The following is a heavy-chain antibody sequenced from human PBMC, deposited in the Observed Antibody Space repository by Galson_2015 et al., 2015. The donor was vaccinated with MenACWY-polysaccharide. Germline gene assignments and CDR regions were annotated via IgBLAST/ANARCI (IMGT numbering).Heavy chain of an antibody. J-gene: IGHJ4*02. D-gene: IGHD2-15*01. CDR3: ARVDCSGQTCYFAY. CDR2: IIPFATME. CDR1: GDSLNNYS. Sequence: SVKVSCKASGDSLNNYSIGWVRQAPGQGLEWMGRIIPFATMENYAQKFQGRVTISADTSANTVYMQLSSLRSDDTAVYYCARVDCSGQTCYFAYWGQGTLVTVSS. V-gene: IGHV1-69*02.